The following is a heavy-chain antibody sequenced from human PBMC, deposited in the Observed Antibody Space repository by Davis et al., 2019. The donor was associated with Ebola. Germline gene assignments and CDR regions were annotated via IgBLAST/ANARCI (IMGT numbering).Heavy chain of an antibody. CDR2: ISGSSSDI. D-gene: IGHD2-15*01. Sequence: GESLKISCAASGFPFISYNMNWVRQTPGTGLEWVASISGSSSDIYYADSMRDRFTISRDNTKDSLYLQIDSLRDDDTAVYFCARRILLDSRGGMDVWGQGSTVTVSS. V-gene: IGHV3-21*01. CDR1: GFPFISYN. J-gene: IGHJ6*02. CDR3: ARRILLDSRGGMDV.